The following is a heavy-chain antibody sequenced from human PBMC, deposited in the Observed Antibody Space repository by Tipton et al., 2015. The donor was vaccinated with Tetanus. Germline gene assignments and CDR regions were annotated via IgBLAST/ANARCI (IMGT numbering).Heavy chain of an antibody. CDR3: ARANNDFPKKGPFDY. D-gene: IGHD3-3*01. J-gene: IGHJ4*02. V-gene: IGHV4-39*07. CDR2: ISYSGST. Sequence: LRLSCTVSGASISSSRRFDCGWIRQPPGKGLEWIGTISYSGSTSYSPSLKSRVTMSVDTSRNQFSLNLSSVTAADTAVYYCARANNDFPKKGPFDYWGPGARVTVSS. CDR1: GASISSSRRFD.